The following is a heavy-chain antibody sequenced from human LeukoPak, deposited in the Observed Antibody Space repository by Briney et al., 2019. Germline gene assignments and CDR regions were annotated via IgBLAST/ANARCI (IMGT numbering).Heavy chain of an antibody. CDR3: ASDLDPSPFDC. V-gene: IGHV3-74*01. Sequence: GGSLRLSCAASGFTFSSYWMHWVRQVPGKGLVWVSRIDGDGSSTNYADSVRGRFTISRDNVKNTLYLQMNSLRAEDTAVYYCASDLDPSPFDCWGQGTLVTVSS. CDR1: GFTFSSYW. CDR2: IDGDGSST. J-gene: IGHJ4*02.